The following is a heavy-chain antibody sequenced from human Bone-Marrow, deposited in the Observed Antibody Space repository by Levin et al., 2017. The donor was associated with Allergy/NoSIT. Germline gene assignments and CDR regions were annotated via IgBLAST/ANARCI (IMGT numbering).Heavy chain of an antibody. Sequence: GGSLRLSCEASGFTFNNYAMNWVRQAPGKGLEWVAVISGHSDRIFYADAFKGRFTISRDNSKNMVYLEMKSLQVEATAVYYLWKDCDVVPSLVKHWGQGTLVTVSS. V-gene: IGHV3-23*01. CDR1: GFTFNNYA. J-gene: IGHJ4*02. CDR2: ISGHSDRI. D-gene: IGHD2-15*01. CDR3: WKDCDVVPSLVKH.